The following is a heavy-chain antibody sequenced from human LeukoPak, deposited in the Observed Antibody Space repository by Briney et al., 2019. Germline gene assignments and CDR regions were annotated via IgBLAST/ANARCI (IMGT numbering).Heavy chain of an antibody. CDR1: GYTFTDNY. V-gene: IGHV1-2*02. Sequence: ASVKVSCKASGYTFTDNYIHWVRQAPGQGLEWVGWIGPTSGDTRYAQKFQGRVTVTRDTFISTAYMEVSRLRSDDTAVYYCVRDGLNWNYDYWGQGTLVAVSS. J-gene: IGHJ4*02. D-gene: IGHD1-7*01. CDR2: IGPTSGDT. CDR3: VRDGLNWNYDY.